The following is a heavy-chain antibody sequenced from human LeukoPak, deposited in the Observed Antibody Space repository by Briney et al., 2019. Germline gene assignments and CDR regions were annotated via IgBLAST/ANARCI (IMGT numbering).Heavy chain of an antibody. CDR3: AKGAGPPWFDP. CDR2: MSSSGVS. J-gene: IGHJ5*02. D-gene: IGHD6-19*01. CDR1: GGSISSSSYF. Sequence: SETLSLTCTVSGGSISSSSYFWSWIRQPAGKGLEWIGRMSSSGVSTYSPSLKSRVTISIDTSRNQFSMNLNSVTAADTAVYYCAKGAGPPWFDPWGQGTLVTVSS. V-gene: IGHV4-61*02.